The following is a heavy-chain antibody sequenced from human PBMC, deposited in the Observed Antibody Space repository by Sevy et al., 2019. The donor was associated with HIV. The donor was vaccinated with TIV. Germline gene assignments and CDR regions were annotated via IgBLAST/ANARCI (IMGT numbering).Heavy chain of an antibody. CDR3: AKDSKGGIFDY. D-gene: IGHD2-15*01. CDR1: GFTFSSYA. V-gene: IGHV3-23*01. J-gene: IGHJ4*02. Sequence: GGSLRLSCAASGFTFSSYAMSWVRQAPGKGLEWVSAISGGGGSTYYADSVKGRFTISRDNSKNTLYQQMNSLRAEDTTVYYCAKDSKGGIFDYWGQGTLVTVSS. CDR2: ISGGGGST.